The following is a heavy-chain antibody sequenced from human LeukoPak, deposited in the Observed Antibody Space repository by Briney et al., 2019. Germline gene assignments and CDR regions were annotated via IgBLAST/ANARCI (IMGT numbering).Heavy chain of an antibody. Sequence: SETLSLTCTVSGGSISGYYWSWLRQPPGKGLEWIGYIYSSGTTNYNPSLKSQITISLDTSKNQFSLKLSSVTAADTAVYYCARAEETSSSWYGYYLDYWGQGTLVTVSS. CDR2: IYSSGTT. CDR1: GGSISGYY. D-gene: IGHD6-13*01. J-gene: IGHJ4*02. V-gene: IGHV4-59*01. CDR3: ARAEETSSSWYGYYLDY.